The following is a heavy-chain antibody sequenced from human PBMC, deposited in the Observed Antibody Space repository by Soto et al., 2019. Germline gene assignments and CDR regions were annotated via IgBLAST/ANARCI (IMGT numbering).Heavy chain of an antibody. D-gene: IGHD2-15*01. V-gene: IGHV3-53*01. J-gene: IGHJ6*02. CDR3: ARDLVELHPTHYYYGMDV. CDR2: IYSGGST. Sequence: EVQLVESGGGLIQPGGSLRLSCAASGFTVSSNYMSWVRQAPGKGLEWVSVIYSGGSTYYADSVKGRFTISRDNSKNTLYLQMNSLRAEDTAVYYCARDLVELHPTHYYYGMDVWGQGTTVTVSS. CDR1: GFTVSSNY.